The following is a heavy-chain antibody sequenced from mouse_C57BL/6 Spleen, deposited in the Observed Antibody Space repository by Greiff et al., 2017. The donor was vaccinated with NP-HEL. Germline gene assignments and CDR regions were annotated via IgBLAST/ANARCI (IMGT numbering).Heavy chain of an antibody. J-gene: IGHJ3*01. CDR3: ARVFYYDYPWFAY. Sequence: EVQLVESGGGLVKPGGSLKLSCAASGFTFSSYAMSWVRQTPEKRLEWVATISDGGSYTYYPDNVKGRFTISRDNAKNNLYLQMSHLKSEDTAMYYCARVFYYDYPWFAYWGQGTLVTVSA. CDR2: ISDGGSYT. D-gene: IGHD2-4*01. V-gene: IGHV5-4*01. CDR1: GFTFSSYA.